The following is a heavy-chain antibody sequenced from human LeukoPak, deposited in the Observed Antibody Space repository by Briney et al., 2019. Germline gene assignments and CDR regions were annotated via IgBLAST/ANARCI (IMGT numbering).Heavy chain of an antibody. CDR3: AKGSSGYFFDL. CDR2: ISNDGGGI. Sequence: AGGSLRLSCAASGFIFNNYGLVWVRQAPGKGLEWVSAISNDGGGITYADFVKGRFSVSRDNSKNTLFLQMNSLRAEDTALYYCAKGSSGYFFDLWGQGTLVTVSS. CDR1: GFIFNNYG. J-gene: IGHJ4*02. D-gene: IGHD3-22*01. V-gene: IGHV3-23*01.